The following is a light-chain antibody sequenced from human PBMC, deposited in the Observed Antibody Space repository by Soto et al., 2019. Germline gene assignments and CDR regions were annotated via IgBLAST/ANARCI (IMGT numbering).Light chain of an antibody. CDR2: DVS. Sequence: QSVLTQPRSVSGSPGQSVTISCTGTSSDVGGYNYVPWYQQHPGKAPKLMIYDVSERPSGVPVRFSGSKSGNTASLTISGLQAEDEADYYCCSYGGSFYVFGTGTKVTVL. J-gene: IGLJ1*01. CDR3: CSYGGSFYV. V-gene: IGLV2-11*01. CDR1: SSDVGGYNY.